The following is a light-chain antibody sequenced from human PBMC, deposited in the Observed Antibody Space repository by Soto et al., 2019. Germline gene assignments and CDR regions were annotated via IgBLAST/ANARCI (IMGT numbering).Light chain of an antibody. Sequence: DIQMSQSPSTLSASVGNRVTITCRASQSIRTWLAWFQQKPGKAPKLLISDASSLESGVPSRFSGRGSRTEFTLTISSLQPDDFATYYCQQYNSDLWTFGQGTKIEI. CDR3: QQYNSDLWT. CDR1: QSIRTW. V-gene: IGKV1-5*01. CDR2: DAS. J-gene: IGKJ1*01.